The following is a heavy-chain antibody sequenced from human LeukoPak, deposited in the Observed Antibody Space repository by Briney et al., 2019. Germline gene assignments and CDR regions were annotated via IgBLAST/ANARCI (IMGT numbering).Heavy chain of an antibody. Sequence: SETLSLTCSVSDGSMGTYYWGWIRQPPGKGLEWIGYIYYSGSTTYNPSLKSRVTVSVDTSKNQFSLKLTSMTAADTAVYYCARGRLGRQHASFFDSWGQGTLVTVS. J-gene: IGHJ4*02. D-gene: IGHD2-2*01. V-gene: IGHV4-59*08. CDR1: DGSMGTYY. CDR2: IYYSGST. CDR3: ARGRLGRQHASFFDS.